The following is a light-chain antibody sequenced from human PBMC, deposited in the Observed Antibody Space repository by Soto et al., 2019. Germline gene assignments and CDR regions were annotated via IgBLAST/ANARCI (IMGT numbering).Light chain of an antibody. CDR2: AAS. CDR1: QSISTY. V-gene: IGKV1-39*01. CDR3: QHSYGGPRT. J-gene: IGKJ1*01. Sequence: DIQVTQSPSSLSASVGDRVTITCRASQSISTYFNWYQHKPGKAPKLLIYAASSLQSGVPPRFSGSGSGTDFTLTISSLQPEESATYYCQHSYGGPRTFGQGTKGEI.